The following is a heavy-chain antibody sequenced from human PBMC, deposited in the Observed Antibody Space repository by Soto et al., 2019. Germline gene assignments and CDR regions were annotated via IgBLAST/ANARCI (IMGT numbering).Heavy chain of an antibody. V-gene: IGHV4-30-4*01. CDR2: IYYSGST. CDR3: ARGPPPSGYFDY. J-gene: IGHJ4*02. CDR1: GGSISSGDYY. Sequence: SETLSLTCTVSGGSISSGDYYWSWIRQPPGKGLEWIGYIYYSGSTYYNPCLKSRVTISVDTSKNQFSMKLSSVTAADTAVYYCARGPPPSGYFDYWGQGTLVTVSS. D-gene: IGHD2-15*01.